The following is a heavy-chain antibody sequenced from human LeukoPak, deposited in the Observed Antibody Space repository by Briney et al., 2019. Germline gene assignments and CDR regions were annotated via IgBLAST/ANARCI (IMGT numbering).Heavy chain of an antibody. Sequence: SETLSLTCTVSGGSISSYYWTWIRQPPGKGLEWIGYIYYSGSTNYNPSLKSRVTISVDTSKNQFSLKLSSVTAADTAVYYCARDGGDGYNYGYWGQGTLVTVSS. CDR3: ARDGGDGYNYGY. CDR2: IYYSGST. V-gene: IGHV4-59*01. J-gene: IGHJ4*02. CDR1: GGSISSYY. D-gene: IGHD5-24*01.